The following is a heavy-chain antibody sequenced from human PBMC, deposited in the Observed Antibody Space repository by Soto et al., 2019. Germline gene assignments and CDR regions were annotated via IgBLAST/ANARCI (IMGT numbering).Heavy chain of an antibody. D-gene: IGHD6-13*01. Sequence: PGGSLRLSCAASGFTFSSYDMHWVRQATGKGLEWVSAIGTAGDTYYPGSVKGRFTISRENAKNSVYLQMNSLRAGDTAVYYCARVSRGGIAAAGDAFDIWGQGTMVTVSS. CDR3: ARVSRGGIAAAGDAFDI. CDR2: IGTAGDT. V-gene: IGHV3-13*01. J-gene: IGHJ3*02. CDR1: GFTFSSYD.